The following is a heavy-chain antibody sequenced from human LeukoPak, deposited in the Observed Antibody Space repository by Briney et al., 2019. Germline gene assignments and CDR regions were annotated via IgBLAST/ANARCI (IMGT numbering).Heavy chain of an antibody. D-gene: IGHD6-13*01. J-gene: IGHJ4*02. CDR3: ARTAQYSSSWDY. CDR2: IDSSNTLM. V-gene: IGHV3-21*01. CDR1: GFTFSSYS. Sequence: GGSLRLSCAASGFTFSSYSMIWVRQAPGKGLQWVSSIDSSNTLMYYADSLRGRFTISRDNAKNSLYLQMNSLRVEDTAVYYCARTAQYSSSWDYWGQGTLVTVSS.